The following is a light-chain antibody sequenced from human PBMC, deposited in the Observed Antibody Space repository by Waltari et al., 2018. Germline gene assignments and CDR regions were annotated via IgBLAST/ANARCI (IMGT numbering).Light chain of an antibody. J-gene: IGKJ2*01. Sequence: DIMMTQPPISPPVTPGEPANISCRSSQSLLHSNGYYYLDWYLQKPGQSPQLLIYFGSNRASGVADRFSGSASGTDFTLKVSRVEAEDVGVYFCMQGLQTPFTFGQGPSWRS. CDR2: FGS. V-gene: IGKV2-28*01. CDR1: QSLLHSNGYYY. CDR3: MQGLQTPFT.